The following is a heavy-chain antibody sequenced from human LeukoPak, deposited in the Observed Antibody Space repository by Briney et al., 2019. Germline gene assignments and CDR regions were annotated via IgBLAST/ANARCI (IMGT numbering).Heavy chain of an antibody. Sequence: GGSLRLSCAASGFTFSSYWMTWVRQAPGKGLEWVANIKQDGSEKYYVDSVKGRFTISRDNAKNSLYLQMNSLRVEDTAVYYCARDTSWEWHRLFDYWGQGTLVTVSS. D-gene: IGHD3-3*01. CDR3: ARDTSWEWHRLFDY. CDR2: IKQDGSEK. CDR1: GFTFSSYW. V-gene: IGHV3-7*01. J-gene: IGHJ4*02.